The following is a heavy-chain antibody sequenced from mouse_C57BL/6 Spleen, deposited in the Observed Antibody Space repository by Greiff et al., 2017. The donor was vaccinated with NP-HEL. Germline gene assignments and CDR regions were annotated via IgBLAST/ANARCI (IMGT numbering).Heavy chain of an antibody. CDR1: GYTFTSYW. CDR2: IYPGSGST. J-gene: IGHJ2*01. CDR3: ARLRGVTTVVDY. V-gene: IGHV1-55*01. Sequence: QVQLQQPGAELVKPGASVKMSCKASGYTFTSYWITWVKQRPGQGLEWIGDIYPGSGSTNYNEKFKSKATLTVDTSSSTAYMQLSSLTSEDSAVYYCARLRGVTTVVDYWGQGTTLTVSS. D-gene: IGHD1-1*01.